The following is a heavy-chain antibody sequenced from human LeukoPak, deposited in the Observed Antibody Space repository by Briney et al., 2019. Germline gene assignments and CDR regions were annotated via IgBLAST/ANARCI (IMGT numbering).Heavy chain of an antibody. V-gene: IGHV4-30-4*01. J-gene: IGHJ4*02. D-gene: IGHD3-10*01. CDR3: ARVTGSGSFDY. CDR2: ISYSGST. Sequence: ASETLSLTCTVSGGSISSGGHYWSWIRQHPGKDLEWIGYISYSGSTYYNPSLKSRVTISIDTSKNQFSLRLTSVTAADTAVYYCARVTGSGSFDYWGQGTLVTVSS. CDR1: GGSISSGGHY.